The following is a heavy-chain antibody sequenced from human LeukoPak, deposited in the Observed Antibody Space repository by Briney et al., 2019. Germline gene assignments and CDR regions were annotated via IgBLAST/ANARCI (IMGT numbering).Heavy chain of an antibody. CDR1: GYTFTSYG. D-gene: IGHD5-12*01. V-gene: IGHV1-18*01. J-gene: IGHJ5*02. Sequence: ASVKVSCKASGYTFTSYGISWVRQAPGQGLEWMGWISAYNDNTNYAQKLQGRVTMTTDTSTSTAYMELRSLRSDDTAVYYCARDWYSGYGYNWFDPWGQGTLVTVSS. CDR3: ARDWYSGYGYNWFDP. CDR2: ISAYNDNT.